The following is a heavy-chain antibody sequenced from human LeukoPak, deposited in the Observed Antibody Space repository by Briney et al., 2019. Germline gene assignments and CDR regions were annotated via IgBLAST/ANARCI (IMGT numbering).Heavy chain of an antibody. CDR3: ARDWRIVGATGGFDY. Sequence: ASVKVSCKASGYTFTSYYMHWVRQAPGQGLEWMGIINPSGGSTSYAQKFQGRVTMTRDTSISTAYMELSRLRSDDTAVYYCARDWRIVGATGGFDYWGQGTLVTVSS. V-gene: IGHV1-46*01. CDR1: GYTFTSYY. CDR2: INPSGGST. J-gene: IGHJ4*02. D-gene: IGHD1-26*01.